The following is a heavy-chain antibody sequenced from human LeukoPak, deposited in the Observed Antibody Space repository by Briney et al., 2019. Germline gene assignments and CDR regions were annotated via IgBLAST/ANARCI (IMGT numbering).Heavy chain of an antibody. CDR1: GFTFSSYW. D-gene: IGHD6-19*01. J-gene: IGHJ4*02. CDR2: INSDGSST. CDR3: ARGGSGWYVGGSFDY. Sequence: GGSLRLSCAASGFTFSSYWLHWVRQAPGKGLVWVSRINSDGSSTSYADSVKGRFTISRDNAKNTLYLQMNSLRAEDTAVYYCARGGSGWYVGGSFDYWGQGTLVTVSS. V-gene: IGHV3-74*01.